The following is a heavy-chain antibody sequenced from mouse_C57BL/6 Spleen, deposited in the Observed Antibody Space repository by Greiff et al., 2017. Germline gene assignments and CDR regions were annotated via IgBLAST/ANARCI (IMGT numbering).Heavy chain of an antibody. V-gene: IGHV1-81*01. J-gene: IGHJ2*01. CDR2: IYPRSGNT. CDR3: ARYYGSSSWDYFDY. D-gene: IGHD1-1*01. CDR1: GYTFTSYG. Sequence: VQLQQSGAELARPGASVKLSCKASGYTFTSYGISWVKQRTGQGLEWIGEIYPRSGNTYYNEKFKGKATLTADKSSSTAYMELRSLTSEDSAVYFCARYYGSSSWDYFDYWGQGTTLTVSS.